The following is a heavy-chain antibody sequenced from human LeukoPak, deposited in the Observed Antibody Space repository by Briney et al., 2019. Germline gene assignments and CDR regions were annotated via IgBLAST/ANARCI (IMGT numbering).Heavy chain of an antibody. CDR3: ARDGSGIGNYFDY. J-gene: IGHJ4*02. V-gene: IGHV3-48*03. Sequence: GGSLRLSCAAYGLTFSSYEMNWVRQAPGKGLEWVSYISSSGSTIYYADSVKGRFTISRDNAKNSLYLQMNSLRAEDTAVYYCARDGSGIGNYFDYWGQGTLVTVSS. CDR2: ISSSGSTI. D-gene: IGHD3-10*01. CDR1: GLTFSSYE.